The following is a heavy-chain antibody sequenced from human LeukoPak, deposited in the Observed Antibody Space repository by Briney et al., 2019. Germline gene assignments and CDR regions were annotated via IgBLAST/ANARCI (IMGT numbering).Heavy chain of an antibody. V-gene: IGHV4-30-4*01. J-gene: IGHJ5*02. D-gene: IGHD3-10*01. CDR3: ARGSWHGSGSYYSLFGS. CDR1: GGSISSGDYY. CDR2: IYYRGRT. Sequence: SQTLSLTCTVSGGSISSGDYYWRWARHPPGKGLEWIGYIYYRGRTYYNPSLKSRVTLSVDTSKNQFSLKLSSVTAEDTAVYYCARGSWHGSGSYYSLFGSWGQGTLVTVSS.